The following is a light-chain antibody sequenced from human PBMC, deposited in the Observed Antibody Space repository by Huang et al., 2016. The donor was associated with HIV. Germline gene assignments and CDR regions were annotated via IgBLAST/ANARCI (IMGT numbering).Light chain of an antibody. CDR1: QSLLHSNGYTY. CDR3: MQALQTPRT. J-gene: IGKJ1*01. V-gene: IGKV2-28*01. Sequence: DIVMTQSPLSLPVSPGESASISCRSSQSLLHSNGYTYLDWYVQKPGQSPQLLIYLGSLRASGVPDRFGGSGSGTDFTLKVNRVEAEDVGIYYCMQALQTPRTFGQGTKVEIK. CDR2: LGS.